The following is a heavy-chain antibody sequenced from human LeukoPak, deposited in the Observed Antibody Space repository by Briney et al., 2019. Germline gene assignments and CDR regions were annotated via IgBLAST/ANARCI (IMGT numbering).Heavy chain of an antibody. CDR3: ARAPKGSGAWFDP. CDR1: GGTFSSYA. CDR2: IIPIFGTA. D-gene: IGHD2-15*01. V-gene: IGHV1-69*13. Sequence: SVKVSCKASGGTFSSYAISWVRLAPGQGLEWMGGIIPIFGTANYAQKFQGRVTITADESTSTAYMELSSLRSEDTAVYYCARAPKGSGAWFDPWGQGTLVTVSS. J-gene: IGHJ5*02.